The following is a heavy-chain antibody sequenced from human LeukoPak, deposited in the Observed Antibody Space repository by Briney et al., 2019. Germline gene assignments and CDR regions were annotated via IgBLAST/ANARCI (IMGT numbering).Heavy chain of an antibody. D-gene: IGHD2-15*01. Sequence: SETLSLTCAVYSGSLSGYYWSWIRQPPGKGLEWIGEINHSGSTNYNPSLKSRVTISVDTSKNQFSLKLSSVTAADTAVYYCARGLKRRVCAGGSCPGGWFDPWGQGTLVTVSS. J-gene: IGHJ5*02. CDR1: SGSLSGYY. CDR3: ARGLKRRVCAGGSCPGGWFDP. CDR2: INHSGST. V-gene: IGHV4-34*01.